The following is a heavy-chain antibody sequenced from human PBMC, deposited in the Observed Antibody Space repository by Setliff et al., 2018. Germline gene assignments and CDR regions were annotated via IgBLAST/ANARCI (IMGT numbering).Heavy chain of an antibody. V-gene: IGHV3-23*01. Sequence: GGSLRLSCAASGFTFSSYAMTWVRQAPGKGLEWVSGISGSGGATYYAASVKGRFSISRDNSKNTLSLQMNSLRAEDTAVYYCASRTISPAYSSSYPPNYRGQGTLVTVSS. CDR3: ASRTISPAYSSSYPPNY. CDR1: GFTFSSYA. CDR2: ISGSGGAT. J-gene: IGHJ4*02. D-gene: IGHD6-13*01.